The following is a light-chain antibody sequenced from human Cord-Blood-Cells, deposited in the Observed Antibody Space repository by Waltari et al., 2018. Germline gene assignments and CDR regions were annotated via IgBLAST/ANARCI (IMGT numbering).Light chain of an antibody. CDR3: CSYAGSYTLV. CDR2: DVS. Sequence: QSALTQPRSVSGSPGQSVTISCTGTSSDVGGYNYVSWYQQHPGKAPKLMIYDVSKRPAGVPDRFSGSKSGNRASLTISVLQAEDEADYYCCSYAGSYTLVFGGGTKLTVL. V-gene: IGLV2-11*01. CDR1: SSDVGGYNY. J-gene: IGLJ3*02.